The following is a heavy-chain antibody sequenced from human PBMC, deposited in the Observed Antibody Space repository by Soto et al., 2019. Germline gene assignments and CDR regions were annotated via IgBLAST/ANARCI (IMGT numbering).Heavy chain of an antibody. V-gene: IGHV3-23*01. CDR3: AKDPSGPYDSSGYGYFDY. CDR1: GFTFSSYA. Sequence: EVQLLESGGGLVQPGGSLRLSCAASGFTFSSYAMSWVRQAPGKGLEWVSAISGSGGSTYYADSVKGRFTISRDNSKNTLYLQMNSLRAEDTAVYYCAKDPSGPYDSSGYGYFDYWGQGTLDTVSS. CDR2: ISGSGGST. J-gene: IGHJ4*02. D-gene: IGHD3-22*01.